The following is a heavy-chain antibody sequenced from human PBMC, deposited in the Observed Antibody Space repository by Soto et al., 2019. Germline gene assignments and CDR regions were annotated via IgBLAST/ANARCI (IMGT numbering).Heavy chain of an antibody. J-gene: IGHJ4*02. CDR3: ARDDTGANFGS. CDR1: GYRFINFY. CDR2: INPKNDDT. Sequence: QVQLVQSGAEVKKPGASVRVSCKAFGYRFINFYLHWVRQAPGQGLEWMGWINPKNDDTNYAQKFQGRVTMTRDTSISVAYMELSGLNSDDTAVYYCARDDTGANFGSWGQGTLVTV. V-gene: IGHV1-2*02. D-gene: IGHD2-8*02.